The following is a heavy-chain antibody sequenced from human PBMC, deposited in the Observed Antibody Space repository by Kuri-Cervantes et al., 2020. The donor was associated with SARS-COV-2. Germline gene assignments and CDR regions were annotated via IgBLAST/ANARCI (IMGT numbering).Heavy chain of an antibody. J-gene: IGHJ4*02. V-gene: IGHV4-39*01. D-gene: IGHD6-6*01. CDR2: IYYSGST. Sequence: GSLRLSCTVSGGSISSSSYYWGWIRQPPGKGLEWIESIYYSGSTYYNPSLKSRVTISVDTSKNQFSLKLSSVTAADTAVYYCARAHPSSSSPPFFDYWGQGTLVTVSS. CDR1: GGSISSSSYY. CDR3: ARAHPSSSSPPFFDY.